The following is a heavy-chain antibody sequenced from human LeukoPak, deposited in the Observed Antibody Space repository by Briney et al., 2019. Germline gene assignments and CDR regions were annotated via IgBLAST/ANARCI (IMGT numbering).Heavy chain of an antibody. V-gene: IGHV1-8*01. J-gene: IGHJ6*02. D-gene: IGHD5-18*01. CDR1: GYTFTSYD. CDR2: MNPNSGNT. CDR3: ARGLAQLWLNWNYYYGMDV. Sequence: ASVKVSCKASGYTFTSYDINWVRQATGQGLEWMGWMNPNSGNTGYAQKFQGRVTMTRNTSISTAYMELSSLRSEDTAVYYCARGLAQLWLNWNYYYGMDVWGQGTTVTVSS.